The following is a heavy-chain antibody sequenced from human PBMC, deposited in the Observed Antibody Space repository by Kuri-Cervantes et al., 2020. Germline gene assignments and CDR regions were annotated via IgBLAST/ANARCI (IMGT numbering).Heavy chain of an antibody. CDR2: ISAYNGNT. CDR3: ARTPFIAAVGGWFDP. V-gene: IGHV1-18*01. J-gene: IGHJ5*02. D-gene: IGHD6-13*01. CDR1: GYTFTSYG. Sequence: ASVKVSCKASGYTFTSYGISWVRQAPGQGLEWLGWISAYNGNTSYAQKFQGRVTMTRDTSTSTAYMELSSLRSEDTAVYYCARTPFIAAVGGWFDPWGQGTLVTVSS.